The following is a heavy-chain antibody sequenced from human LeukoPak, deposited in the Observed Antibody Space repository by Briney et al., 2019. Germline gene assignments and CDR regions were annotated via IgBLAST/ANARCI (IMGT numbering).Heavy chain of an antibody. CDR1: GFSFSDSW. CDR3: ATYKNWVAGDV. Sequence: PGESLRLSCAASGFSFSDSWMSWVRQAPGKGPEWVANIKEDESQEHYADSVKGRFTVSRDNAKNSLFLQMNSLRVEDTAVYYCATYKNWVAGDVWGQGTTVSVSS. CDR2: IKEDESQE. J-gene: IGHJ6*02. D-gene: IGHD7-27*01. V-gene: IGHV3-7*01.